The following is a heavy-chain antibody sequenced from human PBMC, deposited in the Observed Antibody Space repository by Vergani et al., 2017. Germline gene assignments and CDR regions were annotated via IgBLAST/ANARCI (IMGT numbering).Heavy chain of an antibody. D-gene: IGHD3-22*01. CDR1: GISLTTYGMR. CDR3: ARTLSESRGYYLDY. V-gene: IGHV2-70*04. Sequence: QVTLKESGPALVKPTQTLTLTCTFSGISLTTYGMRVSWIRQPPGKALEWLARIDWDDDTYYRTSLRTRLTISKDTFKNQVALTMTNMDPVDTATYYCARTLSESRGYYLDYWGQGTLVTVSS. J-gene: IGHJ4*02. CDR2: IDWDDDT.